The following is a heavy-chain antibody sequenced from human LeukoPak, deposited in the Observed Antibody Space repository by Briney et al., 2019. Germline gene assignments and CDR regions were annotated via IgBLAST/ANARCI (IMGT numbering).Heavy chain of an antibody. CDR3: ARDIEAAGLFFDY. Sequence: GGSLRLSCAASGFTFSSYWMSWVRQAPGKGLEWMANITQDGREKYYVDSVKGRFVISRDKAKNSLYLQMNSVRAEDTAVYYCARDIEAAGLFFDYWGRGTLVTVSS. J-gene: IGHJ4*02. CDR1: GFTFSSYW. V-gene: IGHV3-7*01. D-gene: IGHD6-13*01. CDR2: ITQDGREK.